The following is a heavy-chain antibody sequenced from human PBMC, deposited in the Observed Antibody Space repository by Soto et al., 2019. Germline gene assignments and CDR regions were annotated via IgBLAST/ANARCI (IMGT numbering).Heavy chain of an antibody. CDR3: ARALIVATMYFDY. CDR2: IYYSGST. D-gene: IGHD5-12*01. CDR1: GGSISSSSYY. Sequence: SETLSLTCTVSGGSISSSSYYWGWIRQPPGKGLEWIGSIYYSGSTYYNPSLKSRVTISVDTSKNQFSPKLSSVTAADTAVYYCARALIVATMYFDYWGQGTLVTVSS. J-gene: IGHJ4*02. V-gene: IGHV4-39*07.